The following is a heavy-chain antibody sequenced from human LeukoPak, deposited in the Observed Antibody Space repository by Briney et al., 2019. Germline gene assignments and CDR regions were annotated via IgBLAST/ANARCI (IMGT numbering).Heavy chain of an antibody. J-gene: IGHJ5*02. CDR2: ISSSGSTI. V-gene: IGHV3-11*04. Sequence: GGSMRLSCAASGFIFSDYYMSWIRPAPGKGLEWVSYISSSGSTIYYADSVKGRFTISRDNAKNSLYLQLNSLRAEDTAVYYCAREYYYDSSGYYGWFDPWGQGTLVTVSS. CDR3: AREYYYDSSGYYGWFDP. CDR1: GFIFSDYY. D-gene: IGHD3-22*01.